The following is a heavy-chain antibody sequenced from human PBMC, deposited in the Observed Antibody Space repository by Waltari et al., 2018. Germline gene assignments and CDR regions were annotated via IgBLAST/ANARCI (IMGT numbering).Heavy chain of an antibody. J-gene: IGHJ6*03. CDR3: AREGYRYRQLSDHYYYYMDV. CDR1: GGTFSSYA. Sequence: QVQLVQSGAEVKKPGSSVKVSCKASGGTFSSYAISWVRQAPGQGLEWMGGIIPILGIANYAQKFQGRVTITADESTSTAYMELSSLRSEDTAVYYCAREGYRYRQLSDHYYYYMDVWGKGTTVTVSS. D-gene: IGHD2-2*01. V-gene: IGHV1-69*04. CDR2: IIPILGIA.